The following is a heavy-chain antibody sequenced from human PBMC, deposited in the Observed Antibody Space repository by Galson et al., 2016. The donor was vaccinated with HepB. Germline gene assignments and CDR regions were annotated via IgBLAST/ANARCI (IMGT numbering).Heavy chain of an antibody. CDR1: GGSISSSSSFY. CDR3: VRSPYCTGGVCYTEAHWFDP. J-gene: IGHJ5*02. V-gene: IGHV4-39*01. CDR2: FFYGGNT. D-gene: IGHD2-8*02. Sequence: SETLSLTCTVSGGSISSSSSFYWGWIRQPPGKGLEWIGSFFYGGNTYYNPSLKSRVTISVDTSKKQFSRKLSSVTAADTAVYYCVRSPYCTGGVCYTEAHWFDPWGQGTLVIVSS.